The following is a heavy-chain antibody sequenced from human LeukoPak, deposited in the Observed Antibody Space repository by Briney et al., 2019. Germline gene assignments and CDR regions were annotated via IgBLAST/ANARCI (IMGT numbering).Heavy chain of an antibody. J-gene: IGHJ6*02. Sequence: ASVKVSCKASGYTFTGYYMHWVRQAPGQGLEWMGWINPNSGGTNYAQKFQDRVTMTRDTSISTAYMELSRLRSDDTAVYYCASDLLYDILTGYPNYYGMDVWGQGTTVTVSS. V-gene: IGHV1-2*02. D-gene: IGHD3-9*01. CDR3: ASDLLYDILTGYPNYYGMDV. CDR1: GYTFTGYY. CDR2: INPNSGGT.